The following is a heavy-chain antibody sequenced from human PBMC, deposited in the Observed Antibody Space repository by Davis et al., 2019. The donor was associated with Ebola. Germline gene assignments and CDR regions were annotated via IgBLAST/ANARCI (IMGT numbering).Heavy chain of an antibody. Sequence: ASVTVSCKASGYTFSGNYVHRPRQALGQGLEWLGRINPNTGGTNYAQKFQGRVTMTRDTSISTAYMELSRLRSDDTAVYYSARIYTRSDPWDQGTLVTVSS. CDR1: GYTFSGNY. CDR2: INPNTGGT. CDR3: ARIYTRSDP. D-gene: IGHD2-2*01. J-gene: IGHJ5*02. V-gene: IGHV1-2*06.